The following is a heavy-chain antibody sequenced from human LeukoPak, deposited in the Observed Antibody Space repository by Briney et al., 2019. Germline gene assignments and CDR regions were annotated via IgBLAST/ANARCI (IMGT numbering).Heavy chain of an antibody. CDR1: GGPISSYY. Sequence: SETLSLTCTVSGGPISSYYWSWIRQPPGKGLEWIGYICYSGSTNYNPSLKSRVTISVDTSKNQFSLKLSSVTAADTAVYYCARCAPYGSGSYFWFDPWGQGTLVTVSS. V-gene: IGHV4-59*01. J-gene: IGHJ5*02. CDR2: ICYSGST. CDR3: ARCAPYGSGSYFWFDP. D-gene: IGHD3-10*01.